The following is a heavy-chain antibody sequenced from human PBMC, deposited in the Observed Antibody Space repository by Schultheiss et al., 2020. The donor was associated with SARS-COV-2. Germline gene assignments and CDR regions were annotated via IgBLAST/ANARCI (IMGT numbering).Heavy chain of an antibody. CDR2: IYTSGTT. CDR3: ASIRLHRDY. J-gene: IGHJ4*02. V-gene: IGHV4-61*02. CDR1: GGPISSGSYH. D-gene: IGHD4-11*01. Sequence: SETLSLTCSVSGGPISSGSYHWSWIRQPAGKGLEWIGRIYTSGTTNYNPSLKSRVTISVDTSKNQFSLKLSSVTAADTAVYYCASIRLHRDYWGQGTLVTVSS.